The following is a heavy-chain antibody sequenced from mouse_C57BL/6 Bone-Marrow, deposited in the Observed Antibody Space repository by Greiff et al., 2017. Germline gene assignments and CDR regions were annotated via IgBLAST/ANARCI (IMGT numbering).Heavy chain of an antibody. CDR1: GFNIQDDY. Sequence: VQLQQSGAELVRPGASVKLSCTASGFNIQDDYMHWVKQRPEQGLEWIGWIDPENGDTEYASKFQGKATITADTSSNTAYLQLSSLTSEDTAVYYCTTYDYEYYYAMDYWGQGTSVTVSS. V-gene: IGHV14-4*01. CDR3: TTYDYEYYYAMDY. J-gene: IGHJ4*01. CDR2: IDPENGDT. D-gene: IGHD2-4*01.